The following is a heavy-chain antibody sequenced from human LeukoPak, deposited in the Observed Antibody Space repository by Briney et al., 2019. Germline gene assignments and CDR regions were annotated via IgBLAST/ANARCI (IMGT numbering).Heavy chain of an antibody. CDR1: GFTFSTYW. CDR2: IMTDGSRT. V-gene: IGHV3-74*01. J-gene: IGHJ4*02. CDR3: ARGGPGGSYFDY. D-gene: IGHD1-26*01. Sequence: PGGSLRLSCAASGFTFSTYWMHWVRQAPGKGLVWVSLIMTDGSRTIYADSVKGRFTISRDNAKNTLYLQMNSLRDDDTAVYYCARGGPGGSYFDYWGQGTPVTVSS.